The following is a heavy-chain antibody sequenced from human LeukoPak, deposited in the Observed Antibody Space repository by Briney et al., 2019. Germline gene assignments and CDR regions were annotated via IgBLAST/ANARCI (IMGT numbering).Heavy chain of an antibody. V-gene: IGHV3-11*04. J-gene: IGHJ4*02. D-gene: IGHD1-26*01. CDR2: ISSSGSTI. Sequence: GGSLRLSCAASGFTFSDYYMSWIRQAPGKGLEWVSYISSSGSTIYYADSVKGRFTTSRDNAKNSLYLQMNSLRAEDTAVYYCAKDLVNSGSYYYSDYWGQGTLVTVSS. CDR3: AKDLVNSGSYYYSDY. CDR1: GFTFSDYY.